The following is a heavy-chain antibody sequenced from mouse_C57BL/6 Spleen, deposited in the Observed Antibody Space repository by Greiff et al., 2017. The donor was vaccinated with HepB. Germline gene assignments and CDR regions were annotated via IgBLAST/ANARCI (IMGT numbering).Heavy chain of an antibody. D-gene: IGHD1-1*01. CDR1: GFTFSSYA. V-gene: IGHV5-4*01. CDR2: ISDGGSYT. CDR3: ARVGSPYFDY. Sequence: EVHLVESGGGLVKPGGSLKLSCAASGFTFSSYAMSWVRQTPEKRLEWVATISDGGSYTYYPDNVKGRFTISRDNAKNNLYLQMSHLKSEDTAMYYCARVGSPYFDYWGQGTTLTVSS. J-gene: IGHJ2*01.